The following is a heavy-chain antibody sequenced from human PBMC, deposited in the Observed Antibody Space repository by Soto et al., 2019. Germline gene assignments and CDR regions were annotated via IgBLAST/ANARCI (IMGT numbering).Heavy chain of an antibody. Sequence: QDQLVQSGTEVKKPGDSVRVSCKAVGYTFNTYYVHWVRQAPGQGLEWMGIINPRGGPTSYAQRFQGRVTMTSDTSTSTVYLELSSLTSDDTAVYFCAFGRPAASSWLDPWGQGTLVSVSS. CDR2: INPRGGPT. CDR1: GYTFNTYY. D-gene: IGHD2-2*01. CDR3: AFGRPAASSWLDP. V-gene: IGHV1-46*02. J-gene: IGHJ5*02.